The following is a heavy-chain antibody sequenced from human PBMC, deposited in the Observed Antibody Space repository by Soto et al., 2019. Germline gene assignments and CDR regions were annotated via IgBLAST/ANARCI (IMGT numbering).Heavy chain of an antibody. J-gene: IGHJ4*02. CDR1: GFTFSSYA. V-gene: IGHV3-23*01. Sequence: GGSLRLPCAASGFTFSSYAMSWVRQAPGKGLEWVSAISGSGGSTYYADSVKGRFTISRDNSKNTLYLQMNSLRAEDTAVYYCAKDRSSSWYRGGIDYWGQGTLVTVSS. D-gene: IGHD6-13*01. CDR3: AKDRSSSWYRGGIDY. CDR2: ISGSGGST.